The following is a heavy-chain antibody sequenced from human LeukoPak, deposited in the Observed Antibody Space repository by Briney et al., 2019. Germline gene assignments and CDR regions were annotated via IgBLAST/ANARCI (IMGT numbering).Heavy chain of an antibody. D-gene: IGHD4-11*01. V-gene: IGHV3-21*01. J-gene: IGHJ6*04. Sequence: GGSLRLSCAASGFSLSSYSMDWARQTPGKGLEWVSSICSGGNYIYYADSVKGRATISRDSAKNSLLLQINRLRAEDTAVYYCARDLEASSPGDHSKYRLFSLYAMNVWGRGIAVTVPS. CDR3: ARDLEASSPGDHSKYRLFSLYAMNV. CDR2: ICSGGNYI. CDR1: GFSLSSYS.